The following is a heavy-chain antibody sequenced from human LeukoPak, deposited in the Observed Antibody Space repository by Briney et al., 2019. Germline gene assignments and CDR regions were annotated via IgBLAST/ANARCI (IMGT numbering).Heavy chain of an antibody. J-gene: IGHJ4*02. CDR1: GYSFTSYW. CDR3: ARHYYDSSGYYYPIDY. V-gene: IGHV5-51*01. CDR2: IYPGDSDT. Sequence: GESLKISCKGSGYSFTSYWIGWVRQMPGKGLEWMGIIYPGDSDTRYSPSFQGQVTISADKSIGTAYLQWSSLKASDTAMHYCARHYYDSSGYYYPIDYWGQGTLVTVSS. D-gene: IGHD3-22*01.